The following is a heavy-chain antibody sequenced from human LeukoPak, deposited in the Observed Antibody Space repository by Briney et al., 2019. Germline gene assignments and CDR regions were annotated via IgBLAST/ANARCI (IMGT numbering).Heavy chain of an antibody. CDR2: ISGSGGRT. J-gene: IGHJ4*02. Sequence: QPGGSLRLSRAASGFTFSSYAMNWVSQAPGTGLEWVSGISGSGGRTYYADSVKGRFTISRDNSKNTLYLQMNSLRAEDTAVYYCAKDRGTTAAGTRGYFDYWGQGTLVTVSS. V-gene: IGHV3-23*01. CDR1: GFTFSSYA. CDR3: AKDRGTTAAGTRGYFDY. D-gene: IGHD6-13*01.